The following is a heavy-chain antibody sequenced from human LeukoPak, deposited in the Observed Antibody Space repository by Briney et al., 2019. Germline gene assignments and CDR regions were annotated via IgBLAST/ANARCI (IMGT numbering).Heavy chain of an antibody. J-gene: IGHJ4*02. Sequence: GGSLRLSCAASGFTFSDYYMSWIRQAPGKGLEWVAVISKDGNYADSVKARFTISRDNSKNTLYLQMNSLRAEDTAVYYCAKEPLDSSVWSYYFDYWGQGTLVTVSS. V-gene: IGHV3-30*18. CDR3: AKEPLDSSVWSYYFDY. CDR2: ISKDG. CDR1: GFTFSDYY. D-gene: IGHD6-19*01.